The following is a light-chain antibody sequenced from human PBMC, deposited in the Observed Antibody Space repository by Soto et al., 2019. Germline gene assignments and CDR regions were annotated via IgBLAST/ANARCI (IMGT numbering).Light chain of an antibody. CDR3: QQSDATPGT. CDR1: QSISSY. Sequence: DIQMTQSPSSLSASVGDRVTITCRASQSISSYLNWYQQKPGKAPKLLIYEASSLQSGVPSRSSGSGSGTDFTLTISSLQPEDFATYYCQQSDATPGTFGQGTKVDIK. V-gene: IGKV1-39*01. CDR2: EAS. J-gene: IGKJ1*01.